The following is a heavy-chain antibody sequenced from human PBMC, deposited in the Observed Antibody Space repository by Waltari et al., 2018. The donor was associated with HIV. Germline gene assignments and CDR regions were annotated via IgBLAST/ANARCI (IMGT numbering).Heavy chain of an antibody. J-gene: IGHJ6*02. CDR1: GFTFPTYP. V-gene: IGHV3-23*01. CDR2: ISDRGSTT. Sequence: VDLLESGGRLVQPGGSLRLSCVGSGFTFPTYPMRWFRQAPGKGLEWVAGISDRGSTTFYADSVKGRFTISRDNSKNTIYLQIDSLRADDTAVYYCAKPRMEYAIRDHFFGLDVWGQGTTVTISS. CDR3: AKPRMEYAIRDHFFGLDV. D-gene: IGHD2-8*01.